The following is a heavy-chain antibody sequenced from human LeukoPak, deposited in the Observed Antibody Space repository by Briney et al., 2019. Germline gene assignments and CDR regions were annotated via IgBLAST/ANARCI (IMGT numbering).Heavy chain of an antibody. V-gene: IGHV4-34*01. CDR2: INHSGST. CDR1: GESFSGYY. D-gene: IGHD5-18*01. J-gene: IGHJ5*02. CDR3: ARGRGKYSYGSFRPPRPTWFDP. Sequence: SETLSLTCAVYGESFSGYYWSWIRQPPGKGLEWIGEINHSGSTNYNPSLKSRVTISVDTSKNQFSLKLSSVTAADTAVYYCARGRGKYSYGSFRPPRPTWFDPWGQGTLVTVSS.